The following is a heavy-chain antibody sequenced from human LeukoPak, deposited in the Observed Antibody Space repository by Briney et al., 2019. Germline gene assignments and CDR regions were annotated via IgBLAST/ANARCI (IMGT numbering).Heavy chain of an antibody. J-gene: IGHJ4*02. CDR3: ARSPYCSSTSCPFDY. CDR2: IYTSGST. Sequence: SETLSLTCTVSGGSISSYYWSRIRQPAGKGLEWIGRIYTSGSTNYNPSLKSRVTMSVDTSKNQFSLKLSSVTAADTAVYYCARSPYCSSTSCPFDYWGQGTLVTVSS. CDR1: GGSISSYY. D-gene: IGHD2-2*01. V-gene: IGHV4-4*07.